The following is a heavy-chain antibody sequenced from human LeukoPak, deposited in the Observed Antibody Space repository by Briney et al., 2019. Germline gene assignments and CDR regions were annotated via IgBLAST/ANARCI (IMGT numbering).Heavy chain of an antibody. CDR2: ISYDGSNK. CDR1: GYTFSSYA. V-gene: IGHV3-30-3*01. CDR3: ARDLNIVVVPADLFDH. J-gene: IGHJ4*02. Sequence: GGSLRLSCAASGYTFSSYAMHWVRQAPGKGLKWVAVISYDGSNKYYADSVKGRFTISRDNSKNTLYLQMNSLRAEDTAVYYCARDLNIVVVPADLFDHWGQGTLVTVSS. D-gene: IGHD2-2*01.